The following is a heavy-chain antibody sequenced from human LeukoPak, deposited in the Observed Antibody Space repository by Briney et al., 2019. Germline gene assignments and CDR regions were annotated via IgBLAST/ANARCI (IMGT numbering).Heavy chain of an antibody. CDR2: FSGSGLST. V-gene: IGHV3-23*01. CDR1: GFTFSSYA. D-gene: IGHD2-2*01. J-gene: IGHJ6*03. CDR3: ATGGYCSSTSCYSATYYMDV. Sequence: GGSLRLSCAASGFTFSSYAMSWVRPAPGKGLEWVSVFSGSGLSTYYADSVKGRFTISRDNSKNTLYLQVNSLRAEDTAVYYCATGGYCSSTSCYSATYYMDVWGKGTTVTVSS.